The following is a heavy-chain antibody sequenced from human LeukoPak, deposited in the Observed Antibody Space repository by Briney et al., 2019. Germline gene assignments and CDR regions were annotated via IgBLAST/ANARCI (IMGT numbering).Heavy chain of an antibody. Sequence: GGSLSLSCAASGFTFSGYSMNWVRQAPGKGLEWVSYISSSSSSIYYADSVKGRFTISRDNAKNSLYLQMNSLRDEDTGIYYCARRTVGLVSNTLDYWGQGTLVTVSS. CDR1: GFTFSGYS. CDR2: ISSSSSSI. J-gene: IGHJ4*02. V-gene: IGHV3-48*02. D-gene: IGHD3/OR15-3a*01. CDR3: ARRTVGLVSNTLDY.